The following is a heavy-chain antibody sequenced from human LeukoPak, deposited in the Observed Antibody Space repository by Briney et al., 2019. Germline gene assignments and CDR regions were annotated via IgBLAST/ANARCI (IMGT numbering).Heavy chain of an antibody. CDR3: ARAQYGSGSYPNWFDP. Sequence: ASVKVSCKASGYTFTGYYMHWVRQAPGQGLEWMGWINPNSGGTNYAQKFQGRVTMTRDTSISTAYMELSRLRSDDTAVYYCARAQYGSGSYPNWFDPWGQGTLVTVSS. CDR2: INPNSGGT. D-gene: IGHD3-10*01. J-gene: IGHJ5*02. CDR1: GYTFTGYY. V-gene: IGHV1-2*02.